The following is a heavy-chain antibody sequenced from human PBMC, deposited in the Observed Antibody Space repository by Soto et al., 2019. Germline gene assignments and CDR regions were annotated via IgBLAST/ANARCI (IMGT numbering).Heavy chain of an antibody. J-gene: IGHJ4*02. Sequence: SETLSHTCTVSGASISSHYWSWIRQPPGKGLEWIGYIYYSGGTNYNPSLKSRVTISVDTSKNQFSLKLSSVTAADTAVYYCARVWWDIWTGYPDGTFDYWGQGTLVTVSS. CDR1: GASISSHY. D-gene: IGHD3-9*01. CDR3: ARVWWDIWTGYPDGTFDY. V-gene: IGHV4-59*08. CDR2: IYYSGGT.